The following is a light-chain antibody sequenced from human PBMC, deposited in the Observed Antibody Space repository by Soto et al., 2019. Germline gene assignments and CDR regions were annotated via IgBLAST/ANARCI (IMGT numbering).Light chain of an antibody. CDR1: NSDVGTYNL. V-gene: IGLV2-23*02. CDR3: CSYAGSSSWV. CDR2: DVN. J-gene: IGLJ2*01. Sequence: QSVLTQPASVSGSPGQSITISCTGTNSDVGTYNLVSWYHHHSGKAPKLMVYDVNKRPSGVSNRFSGSKSGNTASLTISGLQAEDEADYYCCSYAGSSSWVFGGGTKVTVL.